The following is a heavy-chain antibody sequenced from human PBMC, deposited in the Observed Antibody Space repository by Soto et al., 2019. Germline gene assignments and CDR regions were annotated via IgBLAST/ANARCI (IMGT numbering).Heavy chain of an antibody. D-gene: IGHD6-6*01. CDR1: GYTFTSYG. J-gene: IGHJ6*02. CDR3: ARDLIAASRAGRYYGMDV. Sequence: ASVKVSCKASGYTFTSYGISWVRQAPGQGLEWMGWISAYNGNTNYAQKLQGRVTMTTDTSTSTAYMELRSLRSDDTAVYYCARDLIAASRAGRYYGMDVWGQGTTVTV. V-gene: IGHV1-18*01. CDR2: ISAYNGNT.